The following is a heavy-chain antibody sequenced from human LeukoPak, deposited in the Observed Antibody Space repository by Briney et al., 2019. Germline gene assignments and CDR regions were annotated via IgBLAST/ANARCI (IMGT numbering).Heavy chain of an antibody. CDR3: ATHVGATPNNNFDY. CDR1: GYTLTELS. D-gene: IGHD1-26*01. CDR2: FDPGDGET. V-gene: IGHV1-24*01. Sequence: ASVKVSCKVSGYTLTELSMHWVRQAPGKGLEWMGGFDPGDGETIYAQKFQGRVTMTEDTSTDTAYMELSSLRSEDTAVYYCATHVGATPNNNFDYWGQGTLVTVSS. J-gene: IGHJ4*02.